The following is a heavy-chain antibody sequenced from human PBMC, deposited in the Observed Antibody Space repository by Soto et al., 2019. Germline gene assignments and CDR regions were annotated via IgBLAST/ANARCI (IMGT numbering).Heavy chain of an antibody. J-gene: IGHJ4*02. CDR1: GDSLTGSY. D-gene: IGHD1-26*01. V-gene: IGHV4-59*01. CDR3: ARDMPYAAGSLAGCDY. CDR2: IYHSGTT. Sequence: QVQLRESGPGLVKPSETLSLTCTVSGDSLTGSYWSWIRQPPGKTLEWIGYIYHSGTTTYNPSLKGRVSISVDTSNTQFSLRLTSVIAADTAVDYCARDMPYAAGSLAGCDYWGQGILVTVSS.